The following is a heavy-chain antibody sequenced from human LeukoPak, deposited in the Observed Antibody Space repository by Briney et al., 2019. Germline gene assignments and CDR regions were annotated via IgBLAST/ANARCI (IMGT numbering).Heavy chain of an antibody. J-gene: IGHJ3*02. D-gene: IGHD4-17*01. Sequence: PSQTLSPTCAVSGGSISSGGYSWSWIRQPPGKGLEWIGYIYHSGSTYYNPSLKSRVTISVDRSKNQFSLKLSSVTAADTAVYYCARVVVDPRDYGDYVNAFDIWGQGTLVPVSS. CDR3: ARVVVDPRDYGDYVNAFDI. CDR2: IYHSGST. V-gene: IGHV4-30-2*01. CDR1: GGSISSGGYS.